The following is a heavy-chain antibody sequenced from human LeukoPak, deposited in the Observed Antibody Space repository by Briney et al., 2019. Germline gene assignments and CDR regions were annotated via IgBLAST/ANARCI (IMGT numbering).Heavy chain of an antibody. J-gene: IGHJ6*02. D-gene: IGHD3-3*01. CDR2: INAGNGNT. Sequence: ASVKVSCKASGYTFTRYAMHWVRQAPGQRLEWMGWINAGNGNTKYSQKFQGRVTITRDTSASTAYMELSSLRSEDTAVYYCARDGLQNYDFWSGYYGDYGMDVWGQGTTVTVSS. V-gene: IGHV1-3*01. CDR3: ARDGLQNYDFWSGYYGDYGMDV. CDR1: GYTFTRYA.